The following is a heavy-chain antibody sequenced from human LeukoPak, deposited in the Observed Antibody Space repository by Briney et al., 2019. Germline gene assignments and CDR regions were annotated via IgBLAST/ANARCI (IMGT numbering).Heavy chain of an antibody. CDR3: AKDRGSGYHYFDY. CDR2: ISTSGESA. J-gene: IGHJ4*02. D-gene: IGHD3-22*01. V-gene: IGHV3-23*01. CDR1: GFTFSSYA. Sequence: GGSLRLSCPVSGFTFSSYAMSWVRQAPGRGLEWVAVISTSGESAYYADSVKGRFTISRDNSKNTLYLQMNILRAEDTAVYYCAKDRGSGYHYFDYWGQGTLVTVSS.